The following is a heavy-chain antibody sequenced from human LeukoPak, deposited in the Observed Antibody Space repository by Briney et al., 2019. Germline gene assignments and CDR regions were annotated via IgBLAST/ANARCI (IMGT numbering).Heavy chain of an antibody. CDR2: IYPGDSDT. CDR3: ARRSTYGSGTNYLFDY. D-gene: IGHD3-10*01. CDR1: GSIFPIYW. Sequence: KLGASLKISCKGSGSIFPIYWIAWVHQLPGKGLEWMGIIYPGDSDTRYSPSFQGQITISADKSISTAYLQWSSLKASDTAMYYCARRSTYGSGTNYLFDYWGQGTLVTVSS. V-gene: IGHV5-51*07. J-gene: IGHJ4*02.